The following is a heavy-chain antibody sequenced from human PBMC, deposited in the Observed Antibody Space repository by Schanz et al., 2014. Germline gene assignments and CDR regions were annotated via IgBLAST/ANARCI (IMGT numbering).Heavy chain of an antibody. V-gene: IGHV1-18*01. CDR3: ARSAARDFWSGYYTRFDY. D-gene: IGHD3-3*01. Sequence: NLQGRVTITTDTSTSTVYMELRSLRSDDTAVYYCARSAARDFWSGYYTRFDYWGQGTLVTVSS. J-gene: IGHJ4*02.